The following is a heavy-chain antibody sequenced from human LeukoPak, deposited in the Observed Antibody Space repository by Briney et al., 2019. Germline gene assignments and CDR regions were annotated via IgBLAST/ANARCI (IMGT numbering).Heavy chain of an antibody. V-gene: IGHV4-61*01. CDR2: IYYSGST. CDR1: GGSISSSSYY. CDR3: ARFFRGYCSGGSCYYFDY. D-gene: IGHD2-15*01. J-gene: IGHJ4*02. Sequence: SETLSLTCTVSGGSISSSSYYWSWIRQPPGKGLEWIGYIYYSGSTNYNPSLKSRVTISVDTSKNQFSLKLSSVTAADTAVYYCARFFRGYCSGGSCYYFDYWGQGTLVTVSS.